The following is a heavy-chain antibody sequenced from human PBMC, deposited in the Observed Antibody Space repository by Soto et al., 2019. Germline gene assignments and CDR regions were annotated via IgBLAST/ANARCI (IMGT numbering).Heavy chain of an antibody. CDR3: ARAPSRTSGLGAFDI. V-gene: IGHV4-31*03. CDR2: IYYSGST. Sequence: PSETLSLTCTVSGGSISSGGYYWSWIRQHPGKGLEWIGYIYYSGSTYYNPSLKSRVTISVDTSKNQFSLKLSSVTAADTAVYYCARAPSRTSGLGAFDIWGQGTMVTVSS. J-gene: IGHJ3*02. CDR1: GGSISSGGYY. D-gene: IGHD2-15*01.